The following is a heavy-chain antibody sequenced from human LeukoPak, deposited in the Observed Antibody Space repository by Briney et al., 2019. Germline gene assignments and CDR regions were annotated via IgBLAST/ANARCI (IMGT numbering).Heavy chain of an antibody. D-gene: IGHD5-24*01. CDR1: GGTFSSYA. CDR3: AREGRDGYNWVFDY. Sequence: SVKVSCKASGGTFSSYAISWVRQAPGQGLEWMGGIIPIFGTANYVQKFQGRVTITTDESTSTAYMELSSLRSEDTAVYYCAREGRDGYNWVFDYWGQGTLVTVSS. V-gene: IGHV1-69*05. CDR2: IIPIFGTA. J-gene: IGHJ4*02.